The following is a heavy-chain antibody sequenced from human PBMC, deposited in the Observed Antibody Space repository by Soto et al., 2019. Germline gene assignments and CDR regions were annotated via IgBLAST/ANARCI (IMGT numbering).Heavy chain of an antibody. V-gene: IGHV4-30-4*01. J-gene: IGHJ4*02. CDR2: IYYSGST. CDR3: ARASGYYDSSGYYPTFDY. CDR1: GGSISSGDYY. D-gene: IGHD3-22*01. Sequence: QVQLQESGPGLVKPSQTLSLTCTVSGGSISSGDYYWSWIRQPPGKGLEWIGYIYYSGSTYYNPSLKSRVTISVDTSKNQFSLKLSSVTAADTAVYYCARASGYYDSSGYYPTFDYWGQGTLVTVSS.